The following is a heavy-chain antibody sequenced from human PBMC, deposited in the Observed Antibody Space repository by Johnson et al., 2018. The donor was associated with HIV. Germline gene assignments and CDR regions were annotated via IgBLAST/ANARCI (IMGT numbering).Heavy chain of an antibody. CDR3: ASFYSGRDGFGI. J-gene: IGHJ3*02. D-gene: IGHD3-10*01. CDR2: ISSSGNTI. V-gene: IGHV3-11*04. CDR1: GFTVSSNY. Sequence: QMQLVESGGGLIQPGGSLRLSCAASGFTVSSNYMSWVRQAPGKGLEWVSYISSSGNTIYYADSVKGRVTISRDNSKNTLYLQMNSLRAEDTAVYYCASFYSGRDGFGIWGPGT.